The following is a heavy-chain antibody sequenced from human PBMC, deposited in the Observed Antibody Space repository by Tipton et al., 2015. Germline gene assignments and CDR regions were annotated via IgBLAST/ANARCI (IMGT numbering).Heavy chain of an antibody. CDR3: ARDLHSDGWWGEGAFEI. D-gene: IGHD6-19*01. V-gene: IGHV1-18*01. CDR2: ISAFNGNT. CDR1: GYTFTTYG. J-gene: IGHJ3*02. Sequence: QVQLVQSGAEVKKPGASVKVSCEASGYTFTTYGISWVRQAPGQGLKWMGWISAFNGNTNYAQKVQGRVTMTTDTSTNTAYMELRSLRSDDTAVYYCARDLHSDGWWGEGAFEIWGQGTMVTVSS.